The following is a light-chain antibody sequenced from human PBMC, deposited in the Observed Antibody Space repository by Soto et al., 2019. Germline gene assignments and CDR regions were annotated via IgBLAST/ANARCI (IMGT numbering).Light chain of an antibody. CDR3: QQSYSTPPIA. V-gene: IGKV1-39*01. CDR1: QSISSY. CDR2: AAS. Sequence: DIQMTQSPSSLSASVGDRVTITCRASQSISSYLNWYQQKPGKAPKPLIYAASSLQSGVPSRFSGSGSGTDFTLTISSLQPEDFATYYCQQSYSTPPIAVGQGTRLEIK. J-gene: IGKJ5*01.